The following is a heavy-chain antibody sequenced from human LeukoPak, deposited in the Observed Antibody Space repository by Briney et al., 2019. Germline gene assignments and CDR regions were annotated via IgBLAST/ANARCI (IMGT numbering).Heavy chain of an antibody. CDR1: GGTFSSYA. CDR3: ARDGLRFLGNAFDI. J-gene: IGHJ3*02. D-gene: IGHD4-17*01. V-gene: IGHV1-69*05. Sequence: PVKVSCKASGGTFSSYAISWVRQAPGQGLEWMGGIIPIFGTANYAQKFQGRVTITTDESTSTAYMELSSLRSEDTAVYYCARDGLRFLGNAFDIWGQGTMVTVSS. CDR2: IIPIFGTA.